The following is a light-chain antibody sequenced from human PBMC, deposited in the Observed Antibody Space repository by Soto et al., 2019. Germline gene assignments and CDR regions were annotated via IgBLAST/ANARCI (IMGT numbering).Light chain of an antibody. Sequence: EIVMTQSPATLSVSPGERATLSCRASQSVSSNLAWYQQKPGQSPRLLINGASTRATGVPARFSGSGSGTEFTLTISSLQSEDFAVYYCHQYNNWPPTFGQGTKVEIK. V-gene: IGKV3-15*01. CDR2: GAS. CDR3: HQYNNWPPT. CDR1: QSVSSN. J-gene: IGKJ1*01.